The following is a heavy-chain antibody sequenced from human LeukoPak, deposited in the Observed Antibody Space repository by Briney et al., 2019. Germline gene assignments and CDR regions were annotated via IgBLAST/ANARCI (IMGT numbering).Heavy chain of an antibody. CDR3: ARELRGGLSGNLGVLFASYYTYYYMDV. D-gene: IGHD3-16*01. J-gene: IGHJ6*03. Sequence: ASVKVSCKASGYTFTMYYIHWVRQAPGQGLEWMGMINPSDGATTYAQRFQGRVTMTRDMSTTTVYVDLRSLRSEDTAVYFCARELRGGLSGNLGVLFASYYTYYYMDVWGRGATVTVSS. V-gene: IGHV1-46*01. CDR2: INPSDGAT. CDR1: GYTFTMYY.